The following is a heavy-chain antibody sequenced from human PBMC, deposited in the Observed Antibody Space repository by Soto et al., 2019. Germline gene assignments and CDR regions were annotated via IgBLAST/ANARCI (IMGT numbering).Heavy chain of an antibody. CDR1: GFTFSSYE. V-gene: IGHV3-48*03. CDR3: ARGQYSRGGGYFDY. J-gene: IGHJ4*02. CDR2: ISSSGSTI. Sequence: EVQLVESGGGLVQPGGSLRLSCAASGFTFSSYEMNWVRQAPGKGLEWVSYISSSGSTIYYADSVKGRFTISRDNAMKSLYLKMNSLGAEDTAVYYCARGQYSRGGGYFDYWGQETLVTVSS. D-gene: IGHD6-19*01.